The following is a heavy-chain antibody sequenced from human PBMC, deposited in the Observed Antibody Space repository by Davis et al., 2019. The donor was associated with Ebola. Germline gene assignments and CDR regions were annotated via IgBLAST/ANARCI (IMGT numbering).Heavy chain of an antibody. D-gene: IGHD4-11*01. J-gene: IGHJ6*03. V-gene: IGHV3-30-3*01. CDR3: ARDGDHDYSNLYYYYYYMDV. CDR2: ISYDGSNK. CDR1: GFTFSSYA. Sequence: GGSLRLSCAASGFTFSSYAMHWVRQAPGKGLEWVAVISYDGSNKYYADSVKGRFTISRDNSKNTLYLQMNSLRAEDTAVYYCARDGDHDYSNLYYYYYYMDVWGKGTTVTVAS.